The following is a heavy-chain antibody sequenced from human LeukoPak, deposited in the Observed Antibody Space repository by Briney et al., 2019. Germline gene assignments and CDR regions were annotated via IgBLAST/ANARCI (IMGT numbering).Heavy chain of an antibody. V-gene: IGHV1-46*01. CDR2: INPGGGST. CDR3: ARGYDSSGYYYQNWFDP. J-gene: IGHJ5*02. D-gene: IGHD3-22*01. Sequence: GASVKVSCKASGYTFTSYFIHWVRQAPGQGLEWMGIINPGGGSTSYAQKFQGRVTMTRDMSTSTVYMELSSLRSEDTAVYYCARGYDSSGYYYQNWFDPWGQGTLVTVSS. CDR1: GYTFTSYF.